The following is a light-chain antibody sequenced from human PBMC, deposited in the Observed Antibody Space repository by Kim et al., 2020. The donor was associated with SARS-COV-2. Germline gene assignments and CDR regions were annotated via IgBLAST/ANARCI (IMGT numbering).Light chain of an antibody. CDR2: QDT. Sequence: SYELTQPPSVSVSPGQTASITCSGDKLGDKYACWYQQKPGQSPVLVIHQDTKRPSGIPERFSGSNSENTATLTISGTQAMDEADYYCQAWDSGTVMFGGG. V-gene: IGLV3-1*01. CDR3: QAWDSGTVM. J-gene: IGLJ3*02. CDR1: KLGDKY.